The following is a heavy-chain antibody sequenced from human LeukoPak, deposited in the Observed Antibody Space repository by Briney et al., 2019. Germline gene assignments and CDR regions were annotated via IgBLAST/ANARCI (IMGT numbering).Heavy chain of an antibody. CDR2: VNLQGST. CDR3: AREGGPYRPLDY. Sequence: PSQTLSLTCTVSGGSISSGDYYWSWIRQHPGKGLEWIGEVNLQGSTNYNPSLMGRVAISVDTSENHVSLQLTSVTAADTAVYYCAREGGPYRPLDYSGQGTLVTVS. CDR1: GGSISSGDYY. V-gene: IGHV4-31*03. D-gene: IGHD3-16*01. J-gene: IGHJ4*02.